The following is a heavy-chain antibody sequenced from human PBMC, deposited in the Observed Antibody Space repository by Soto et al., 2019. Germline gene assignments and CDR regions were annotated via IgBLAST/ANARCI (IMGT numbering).Heavy chain of an antibody. CDR3: ARDLGGRSGWINGFDI. CDR1: GFTFSSYW. Sequence: HPGGSLRLSCAASGFTFSSYWMHWVRQAPGKGPVWVSRIHSDGSTTSYADSVKGRFTISRDNAKNTLYLQMNSLRAEDTAVYYCARDLGGRSGWINGFDIWGQGTMVTVSS. D-gene: IGHD6-19*01. V-gene: IGHV3-74*01. J-gene: IGHJ3*02. CDR2: IHSDGSTT.